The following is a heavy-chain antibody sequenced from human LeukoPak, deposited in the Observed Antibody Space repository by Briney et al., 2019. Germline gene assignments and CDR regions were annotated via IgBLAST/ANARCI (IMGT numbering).Heavy chain of an antibody. D-gene: IGHD2-2*02. J-gene: IGHJ3*02. Sequence: SETLSLTCTVSGGSISSYYWSWIRQPPGKGLEWIGYIYYSGSTNYNPSLKSRVTISVDTSKNQFSLKLSSVTAADTAVYYCARGWGCSSTSCYMYAFDIWGQGTMVTVSS. CDR1: GGSISSYY. CDR2: IYYSGST. CDR3: ARGWGCSSTSCYMYAFDI. V-gene: IGHV4-59*12.